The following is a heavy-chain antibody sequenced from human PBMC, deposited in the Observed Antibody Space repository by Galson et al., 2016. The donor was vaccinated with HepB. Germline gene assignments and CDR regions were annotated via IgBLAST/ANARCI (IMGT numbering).Heavy chain of an antibody. D-gene: IGHD2-2*01. Sequence: SETLSLTCTVSGGSIRSYYWSWIRQPAGKGLEWIGRVYTSGHTNYNPSLKSRISMSVDTSKNQFSLKLYSVTAADTAVYYCARPLIGTRGAFDIWGQGTMVTVSS. V-gene: IGHV4-4*07. CDR1: GGSIRSYY. CDR2: VYTSGHT. J-gene: IGHJ3*02. CDR3: ARPLIGTRGAFDI.